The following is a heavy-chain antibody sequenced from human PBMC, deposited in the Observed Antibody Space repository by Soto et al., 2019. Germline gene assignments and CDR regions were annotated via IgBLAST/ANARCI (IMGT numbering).Heavy chain of an antibody. CDR3: ARGHYDSSGYAYYFDY. V-gene: IGHV1-69*01. J-gene: IGHJ4*02. CDR1: GGTFSSYA. D-gene: IGHD3-22*01. Sequence: QVQLVQSGAEVKKPGSSVKVSCKASGGTFSSYAISWVRQAPGQGLECMGGIIPIFGTANYAQKFQGRVTITADESTSTAYMELSSLRSEDTAVYYCARGHYDSSGYAYYFDYWGQGTLVTVSS. CDR2: IIPIFGTA.